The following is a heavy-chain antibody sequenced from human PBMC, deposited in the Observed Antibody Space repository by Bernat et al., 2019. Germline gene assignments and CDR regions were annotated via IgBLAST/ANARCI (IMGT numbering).Heavy chain of an antibody. D-gene: IGHD1-26*01. Sequence: EVQLVESGGGLVQPGGSLRLSCAASGFTFSSYWMHWVRQAPGKGLVWVPRINSDGSSTSYADSVKGRFTISRDNAKNTLYLQMNSLRAEDTAVYYCARDGGNYWGWFDPWGQGTLVTVSS. CDR2: INSDGSST. V-gene: IGHV3-74*01. J-gene: IGHJ5*02. CDR3: ARDGGNYWGWFDP. CDR1: GFTFSSYW.